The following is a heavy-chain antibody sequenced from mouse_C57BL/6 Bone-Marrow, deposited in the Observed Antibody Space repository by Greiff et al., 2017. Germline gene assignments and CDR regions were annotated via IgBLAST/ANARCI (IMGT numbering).Heavy chain of an antibody. CDR1: GYTFTSYD. CDR3: AIGEGVTVDYFDC. J-gene: IGHJ2*01. CDR2: IYPRDGST. D-gene: IGHD1-1*01. Sequence: VKLAESGPELVKPGASVKLSCKASGYTFTSYDINWVKQRPGQGLEWIGWIYPRDGSTKYNEKFKGQATLTVATSSSTADMGLHSLTSEVTAVYFCAIGEGVTVDYFDCWGQGTTLTVSS. V-gene: IGHV1-85*01.